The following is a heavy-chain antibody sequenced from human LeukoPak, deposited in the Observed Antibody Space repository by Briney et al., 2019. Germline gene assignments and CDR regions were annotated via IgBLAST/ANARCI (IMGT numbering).Heavy chain of an antibody. CDR2: ISSSGSTI. D-gene: IGHD3-16*01. CDR1: GFTFSSYE. J-gene: IGHJ3*02. CDR3: ARDTNITEFDM. Sequence: PGGSLRLACAAPGFTFSSYEINRVRQAPGKGLEWVSYISSSGSTIYYAESVKGRFTISRDNAKNSLYLQKKSLRAEDTAVYDCARDTNITEFDMWRQATKLTVSS. V-gene: IGHV3-48*03.